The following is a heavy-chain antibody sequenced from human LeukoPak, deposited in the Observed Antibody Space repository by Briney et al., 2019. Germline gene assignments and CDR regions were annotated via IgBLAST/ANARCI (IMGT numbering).Heavy chain of an antibody. Sequence: SETLSLTCTVSGGSISSYYWSWIRQPARKGLEWIGRIYTSGSTNYNPSLKSRVTMSVDTSKNQFSLKLSSVTAADTAVYYCARDFGIVGARALYYFDYWGQGTLVTVSS. CDR1: GGSISSYY. V-gene: IGHV4-4*07. D-gene: IGHD1-26*01. CDR3: ARDFGIVGARALYYFDY. CDR2: IYTSGST. J-gene: IGHJ4*02.